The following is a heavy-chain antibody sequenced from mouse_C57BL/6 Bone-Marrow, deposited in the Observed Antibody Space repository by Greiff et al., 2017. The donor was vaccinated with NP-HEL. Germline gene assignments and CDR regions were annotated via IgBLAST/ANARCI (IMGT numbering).Heavy chain of an antibody. D-gene: IGHD1-1*01. CDR2: IDPSDSYT. J-gene: IGHJ2*01. Sequence: VQLQQPGAELVMPGASVKLSCKASGYTFTSYWMHWVKQRPGQGLEWIGEIDPSDSYTNYNQKFKGKSTLTADKSSSTAYMPLSSLTSEVSAVYYWAGERITTGVFDYWCGGTTLTVSS. V-gene: IGHV1-69*01. CDR3: AGERITTGVFDY. CDR1: GYTFTSYW.